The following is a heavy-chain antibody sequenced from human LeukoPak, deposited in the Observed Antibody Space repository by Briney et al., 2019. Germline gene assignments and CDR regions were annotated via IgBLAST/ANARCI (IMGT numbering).Heavy chain of an antibody. Sequence: ASVKVSCKASGYTFTSYDINWVRQATGQGLEWMGWMNPNSGNTGYAQKFQGRVTMTRNTSISTAYMELSSLRSEDTAVYYCARGVLLPHYYGMDVWGQGTTVTVSS. J-gene: IGHJ6*02. CDR3: ARGVLLPHYYGMDV. CDR1: GYTFTSYD. CDR2: MNPNSGNT. V-gene: IGHV1-8*01.